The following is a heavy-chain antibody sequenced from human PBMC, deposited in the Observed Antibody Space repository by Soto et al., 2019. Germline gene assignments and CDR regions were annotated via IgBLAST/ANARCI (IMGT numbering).Heavy chain of an antibody. CDR1: GYTFTAYY. CDR3: ARGGYTYGYGLDY. D-gene: IGHD5-18*01. Sequence: QVQLVQSGAEVKKLGASVKVSCKASGYTFTAYYIHCVRQAPGQGLEWVGWINPNSGDTNYSQRFQGWVTMTGDTSVSTAYMDLTRLRSDDTAVYYCARGGYTYGYGLDYWGQGTLVTVSS. V-gene: IGHV1-2*04. CDR2: INPNSGDT. J-gene: IGHJ4*02.